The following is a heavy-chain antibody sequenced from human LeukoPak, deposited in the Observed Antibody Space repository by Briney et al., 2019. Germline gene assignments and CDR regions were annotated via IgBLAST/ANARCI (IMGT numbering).Heavy chain of an antibody. CDR3: ANIHGDSVY. V-gene: IGHV1-69*01. D-gene: IGHD4-17*01. J-gene: IGHJ4*02. CDR1: GGTFSSYA. CDR2: IIPIFGTA. Sequence: VXXXCKAXGGTFSSYAISWVRQAPGQGLEWMGGIIPIFGTANYAQKFQGRVTITADESTSTAYMELSSLRSEDTAVYYCANIHGDSVYWGQGTLVTVSS.